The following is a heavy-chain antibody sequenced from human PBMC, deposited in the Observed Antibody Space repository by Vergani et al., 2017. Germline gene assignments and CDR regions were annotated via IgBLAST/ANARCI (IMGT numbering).Heavy chain of an antibody. Sequence: EVQLVGSGGGLVKPGGSLRLSCAASGFTFSSYSMNWVRQAPRKGLEWVSSISSSSSYIYYADSVKGRFTISRDNAKNSLYLQMNSLRAEDTAVYYCARDRMVRAADFDYWGQGTLVTVSS. CDR1: GFTFSSYS. V-gene: IGHV3-21*01. J-gene: IGHJ4*02. CDR3: ARDRMVRAADFDY. CDR2: ISSSSSYI. D-gene: IGHD3-10*01.